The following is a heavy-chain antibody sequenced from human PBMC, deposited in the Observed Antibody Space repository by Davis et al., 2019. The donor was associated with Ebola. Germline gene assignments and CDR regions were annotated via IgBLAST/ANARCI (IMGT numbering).Heavy chain of an antibody. J-gene: IGHJ4*02. V-gene: IGHV3-48*04. CDR1: GFAFTRHS. CDR3: VREVGATTRLDH. CDR2: ISTSGSTT. D-gene: IGHD1-26*01. Sequence: GESLKISCAASGFAFTRHSMNWVRQAPGKGLEWVSYISTSGSTTYYADSVKGRFTISRDNANDSLYLQMNSLRPEDTALYYCVREVGATTRLDHWGQGTLVTVSS.